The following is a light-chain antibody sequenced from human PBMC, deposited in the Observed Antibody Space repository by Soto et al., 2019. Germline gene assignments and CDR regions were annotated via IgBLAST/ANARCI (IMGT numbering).Light chain of an antibody. J-gene: IGLJ2*01. Sequence: QSVLTQPPSASGTPGQRVTISCSGSSSNIGSNTANWYQQLPGSAPKLLIYTNNYRPSGVPDRFSGSKSGTSASLAISRLQSEDEADYYCAAWDDSLSGLVFGGGTKLTVL. CDR2: TNN. V-gene: IGLV1-44*01. CDR1: SSNIGSNT. CDR3: AAWDDSLSGLV.